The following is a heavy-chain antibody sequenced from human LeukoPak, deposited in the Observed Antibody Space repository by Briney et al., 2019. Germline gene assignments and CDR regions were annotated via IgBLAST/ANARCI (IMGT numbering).Heavy chain of an antibody. CDR2: IYYSGST. V-gene: IGHV4-59*01. D-gene: IGHD4-17*01. J-gene: IGHJ4*02. Sequence: SETLSLTCTVSGGSISSYYWSWIGQHPGKGLEWIGYIYYSGSTNYNPSLKSRVTISVDTSKNQFSLKLSSVTAADTAVYYCARTTVTTIGYYFDYWGQGTLVTVSS. CDR3: ARTTVTTIGYYFDY. CDR1: GGSISSYY.